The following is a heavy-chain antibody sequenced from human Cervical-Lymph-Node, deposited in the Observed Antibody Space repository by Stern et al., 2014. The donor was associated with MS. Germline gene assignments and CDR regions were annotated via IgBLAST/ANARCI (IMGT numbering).Heavy chain of an antibody. J-gene: IGHJ4*02. CDR3: ARATSDFIWGTYRFLDS. CDR1: GGTISNYI. Sequence: VQLVQSGAEVKKPGSSVKVSCKASGGTISNYIIDWVRHAPGQRLEWMRGIIPMFGIANYADTFNDGVTIPADVSTSPAYMALSALRSEDTAVYYCARATSDFIWGTYRFLDSWGQGTLVIVSS. D-gene: IGHD3-16*02. CDR2: IIPMFGIA. V-gene: IGHV1-69*01.